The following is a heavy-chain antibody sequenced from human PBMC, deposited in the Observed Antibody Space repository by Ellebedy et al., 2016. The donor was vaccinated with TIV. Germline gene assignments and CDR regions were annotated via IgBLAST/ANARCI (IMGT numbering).Heavy chain of an antibody. D-gene: IGHD3/OR15-3a*01. CDR3: ARRSTDFAFDS. V-gene: IGHV3-53*01. CDR2: IETGGNT. CDR1: GFTVRSNS. Sequence: GESLKISCAASGFTVRSNSMSWVRQAPGKGLEWVSVIETGGNTYYADSVKGRFTISRDNSKTTLFLQMNSLRAEATAVYFCARRSTDFAFDSWGQGTLVTVSS. J-gene: IGHJ4*02.